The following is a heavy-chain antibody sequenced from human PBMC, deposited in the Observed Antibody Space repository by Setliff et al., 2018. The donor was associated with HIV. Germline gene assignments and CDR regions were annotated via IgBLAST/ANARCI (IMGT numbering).Heavy chain of an antibody. J-gene: IGHJ4*02. Sequence: GGSLRLSCAASGFTFRSYEMNWVRQAPGKGLEWVSYISSSGNIIYYADSVKGRFTISRDNAKNSLYLQMNSLRAEDTAVYYCATDLDSMYYFDYWGQGTLVTVSS. D-gene: IGHD3-22*01. CDR1: GFTFRSYE. V-gene: IGHV3-48*03. CDR2: ISSSGNII. CDR3: ATDLDSMYYFDY.